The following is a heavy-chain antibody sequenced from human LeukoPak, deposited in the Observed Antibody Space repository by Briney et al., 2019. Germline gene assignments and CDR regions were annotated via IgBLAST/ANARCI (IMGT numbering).Heavy chain of an antibody. J-gene: IGHJ6*03. CDR1: GYSFTSYW. Sequence: GESLKISCKVSGYSFTSYWIGWVRQMPGKGLEWKGIIYPGDSETRYSPSFQGQVTISVDKSSSTASLQWNSLRASDTAMYYCARRATEDYYMDVWGKGTTVTVSS. V-gene: IGHV5-51*01. CDR2: IYPGDSET. D-gene: IGHD2-21*02. CDR3: ARRATEDYYMDV.